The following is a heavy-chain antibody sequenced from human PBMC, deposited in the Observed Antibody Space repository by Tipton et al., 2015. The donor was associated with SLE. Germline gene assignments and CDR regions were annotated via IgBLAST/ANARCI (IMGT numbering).Heavy chain of an antibody. Sequence: TLSLTCTVSGGSISTYYWSWIRQPPGKGLEWIGYIYYSGSTNYSPSLKSRVTISVDTSKNQFSLKPSSVTAADMAVYYCARGHGLWLNYWGQGTLVTVSS. J-gene: IGHJ4*02. CDR1: GGSISTYY. CDR3: ARGHGLWLNY. D-gene: IGHD5-18*01. CDR2: IYYSGST. V-gene: IGHV4-59*08.